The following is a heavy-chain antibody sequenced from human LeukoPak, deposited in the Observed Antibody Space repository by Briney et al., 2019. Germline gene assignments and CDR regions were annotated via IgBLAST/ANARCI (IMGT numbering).Heavy chain of an antibody. CDR3: ARDQRVSDYDFWSGYSFRAYYYYYMDV. D-gene: IGHD3-3*01. V-gene: IGHV7-4-1*02. CDR1: GYTFTSYA. J-gene: IGHJ6*03. CDR2: INTNTGNP. Sequence: ASVKVSCKASGYTFTSYAMNWVRQAPGQGLEWMGWINTNTGNPTYAQGFTGRFVFSLDTSVSTAYLQISSLKAEDTAVYYCARDQRVSDYDFWSGYSFRAYYYYYMDVWGKGTTVTVSS.